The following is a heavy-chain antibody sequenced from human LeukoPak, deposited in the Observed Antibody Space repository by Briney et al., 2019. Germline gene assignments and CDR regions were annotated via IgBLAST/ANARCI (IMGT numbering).Heavy chain of an antibody. J-gene: IGHJ5*02. Sequence: PGGSLRLSCAASGFTVSSNYMSWVRQAPGKGLEWVSVIYSGGSTYYADSVRGRFTISRDNSKNTRYLQMNSLRAEDTAVYYCAKEPGVRGDTNWFDPWGQGTLVTVSS. CDR1: GFTVSSNY. CDR2: IYSGGST. V-gene: IGHV3-53*01. CDR3: AKEPGVRGDTNWFDP. D-gene: IGHD3-10*01.